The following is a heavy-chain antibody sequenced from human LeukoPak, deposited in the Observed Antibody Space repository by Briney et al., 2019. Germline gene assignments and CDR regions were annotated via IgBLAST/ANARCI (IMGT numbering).Heavy chain of an antibody. CDR1: GFTFSSYA. V-gene: IGHV3-30*01. Sequence: GGSLRLSCAASGFTFSSYAMHWVRQAPGKGLEWVAVISYDGSNKYYADSVKGRFTISRDNSKNTLYLQMNSLRAEDTAVYYCARGGAGYYYDSSGYWVLDYWGQGTLITVSS. J-gene: IGHJ4*02. CDR2: ISYDGSNK. CDR3: ARGGAGYYYDSSGYWVLDY. D-gene: IGHD3-22*01.